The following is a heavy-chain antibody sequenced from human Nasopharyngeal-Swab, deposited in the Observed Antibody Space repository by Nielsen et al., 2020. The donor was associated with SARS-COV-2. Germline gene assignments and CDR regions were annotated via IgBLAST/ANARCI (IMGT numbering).Heavy chain of an antibody. J-gene: IGHJ6*02. D-gene: IGHD2-21*01. V-gene: IGHV3-9*01. CDR2: ISWNSGSI. CDR1: GFIFDDYA. Sequence: GGSLRLSCAASGFIFDDYAMHWVRQAPGKGLEWVSGISWNSGSIGYADSVKGRFTISRDNAKNSLYLQMNSLRAEDTALYYCAKDTFHCYGDYYGMDVWGQGTTVTVSS. CDR3: AKDTFHCYGDYYGMDV.